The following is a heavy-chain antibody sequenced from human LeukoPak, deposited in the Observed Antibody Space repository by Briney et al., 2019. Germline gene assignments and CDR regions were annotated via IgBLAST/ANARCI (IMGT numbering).Heavy chain of an antibody. Sequence: PSETLSLTCTVSDDSFSTHYWTWIRQPPGKGLEWIGYISYTGSTNYNPSLKSRVTISVDTSKNQFSLKLSPVTAADTAVYYCARGLTGTTVTGRDYYYGMDVWGQGTTVTVSS. CDR1: DDSFSTHY. CDR2: ISYTGST. CDR3: ARGLTGTTVTGRDYYYGMDV. D-gene: IGHD1-1*01. V-gene: IGHV4-59*11. J-gene: IGHJ6*02.